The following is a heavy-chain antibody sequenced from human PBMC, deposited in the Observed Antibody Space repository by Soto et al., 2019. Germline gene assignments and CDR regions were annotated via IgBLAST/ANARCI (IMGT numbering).Heavy chain of an antibody. Sequence: EVQLVESGGGLVQPGGSLRLSCESFGFTFSTYWMHWVRQAPGKGLVWVSRVNTDGSTTTYADSVKGRFTISRDNAKNTLYLQMNSLRAEDTALYYCVRDQDTYGQAVFNLWGQGTLVSVSS. D-gene: IGHD2-15*01. CDR1: GFTFSTYW. CDR3: VRDQDTYGQAVFNL. CDR2: VNTDGSTT. V-gene: IGHV3-74*03. J-gene: IGHJ5*02.